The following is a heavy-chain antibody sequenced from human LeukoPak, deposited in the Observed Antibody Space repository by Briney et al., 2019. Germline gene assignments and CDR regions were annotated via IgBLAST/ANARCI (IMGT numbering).Heavy chain of an antibody. J-gene: IGHJ4*02. D-gene: IGHD1-14*01. CDR1: GGSISSYY. Sequence: SETLSLTCTVSGGSISSYYWSWIRQPPGKGLEWIGYIYSSGTTNNNPSLESRVTVSVDTSKKICSLKLTSVTAADTAVYFCAREGTEYSFDSWGQGAVATVSS. V-gene: IGHV4-59*01. CDR3: AREGTEYSFDS. CDR2: IYSSGTT.